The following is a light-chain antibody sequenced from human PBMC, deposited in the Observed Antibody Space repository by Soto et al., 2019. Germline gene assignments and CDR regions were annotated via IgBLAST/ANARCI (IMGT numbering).Light chain of an antibody. Sequence: DVVMTQSPLSLPVTLGQPSSISCRSSQGLVHSDGNTYLNWFQQRPGQSPRRLIYKVSNRHSGVPDRFSGSGSGTDFTLTISRLEAEDFAVYYCQQYGSSPRTFGQGTKVDI. CDR2: KVS. J-gene: IGKJ1*01. CDR1: QGLVHSDGNTY. CDR3: QQYGSSPRT. V-gene: IGKV2-30*02.